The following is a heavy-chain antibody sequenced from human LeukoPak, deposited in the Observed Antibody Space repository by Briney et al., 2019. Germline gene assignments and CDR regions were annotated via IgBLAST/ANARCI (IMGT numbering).Heavy chain of an antibody. Sequence: GRSLRLSCAASGFTFSSYWMHWVRQAPGKGLVWVSRINSDGSSTNYADSVKGRFTISRDNAKNTLYLQMNSLRAEDTAIYYCARAVYYSNYLGYWGQGTLVTVSS. CDR2: INSDGSST. V-gene: IGHV3-74*01. J-gene: IGHJ4*01. CDR1: GFTFSSYW. D-gene: IGHD3-10*01. CDR3: ARAVYYSNYLGY.